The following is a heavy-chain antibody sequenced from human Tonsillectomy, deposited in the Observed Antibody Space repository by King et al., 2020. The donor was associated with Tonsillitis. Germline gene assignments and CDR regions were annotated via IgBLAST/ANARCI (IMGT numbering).Heavy chain of an antibody. V-gene: IGHV3-21*01. Sequence: VQLVESGGGLVKPGGSLRLSCAASGFTFSSYSMNWVRQAPGKGLEWVSSISSSSSYIYYADSVKGRFTISRDNAKNSLYLKMNSLRAEDTAVYYCARDSLATVVVVAASSGGMDVWGQGTTVTVSS. D-gene: IGHD2-15*01. J-gene: IGHJ6*02. CDR3: ARDSLATVVVVAASSGGMDV. CDR2: ISSSSSYI. CDR1: GFTFSSYS.